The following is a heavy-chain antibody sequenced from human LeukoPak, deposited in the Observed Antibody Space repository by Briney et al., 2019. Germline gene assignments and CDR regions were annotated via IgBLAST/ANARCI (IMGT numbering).Heavy chain of an antibody. CDR3: ARSIAAAGINWFDP. V-gene: IGHV1-69*04. J-gene: IGHJ5*02. Sequence: SVKVSCKASGGTFSSYAFSWVRQAPGQGLEWMGRIIPILGIANYAQKFQGRVTITADKSTSTAYMELSSLRSEDTAVYYCARSIAAAGINWFDPWGQGTLVTVSS. CDR1: GGTFSSYA. CDR2: IIPILGIA. D-gene: IGHD6-13*01.